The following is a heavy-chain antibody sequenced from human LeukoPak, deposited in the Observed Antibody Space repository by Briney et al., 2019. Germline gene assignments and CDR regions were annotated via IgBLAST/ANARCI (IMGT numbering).Heavy chain of an antibody. V-gene: IGHV4-34*01. J-gene: IGHJ4*02. D-gene: IGHD1-26*01. CDR2: INHSGST. Sequence: PSETLSLTCAVYGGSFSGYYWNWIRRPPGKGLEWIGEINHSGSTNYNLSLKSRVTISVDTSKNQFSLKLSSVTAADTAVYYCGGVELPGPLRGWGQGTLVTVSS. CDR1: GGSFSGYY. CDR3: GGVELPGPLRG.